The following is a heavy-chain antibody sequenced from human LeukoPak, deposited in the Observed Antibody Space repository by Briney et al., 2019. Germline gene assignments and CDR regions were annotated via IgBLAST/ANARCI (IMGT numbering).Heavy chain of an antibody. CDR3: ARGHSSGWYWFYYYGMDV. D-gene: IGHD6-19*01. CDR1: GYTFTSYD. Sequence: GASVKVSCKASGYTFTSYDINWVRQATGQGLEWMGWMNPNSGNTGYAQKFQGRVTMTRNTSISTAYMELSSLRSEDTAVYYCARGHSSGWYWFYYYGMDVWGQGTTVTVSS. V-gene: IGHV1-8*01. CDR2: MNPNSGNT. J-gene: IGHJ6*02.